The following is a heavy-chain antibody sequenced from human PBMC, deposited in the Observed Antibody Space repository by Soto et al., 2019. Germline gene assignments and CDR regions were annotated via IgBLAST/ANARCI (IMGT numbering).Heavy chain of an antibody. Sequence: PGGSLRLSCAASGFSFSSYGMHWVRQAPGKGLEWVAVISYDGSNKYYADSVKDRFTISRDNSKNTLYLQMNSLRAEDTAVYYCAKDDDEAAAGPGYXDYWGQGTLVTVSS. CDR1: GFSFSSYG. CDR2: ISYDGSNK. V-gene: IGHV3-30*18. D-gene: IGHD6-13*01. CDR3: AKDDDEAAAGPGYXDY. J-gene: IGHJ4*02.